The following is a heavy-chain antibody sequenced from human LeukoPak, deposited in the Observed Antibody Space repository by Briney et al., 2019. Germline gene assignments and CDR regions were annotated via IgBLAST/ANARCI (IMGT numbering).Heavy chain of an antibody. V-gene: IGHV1-69*04. CDR2: FIPMVGVE. CDR3: ASSRDDHRGGGYHDY. D-gene: IGHD3-16*01. Sequence: SGKASCKASGGTFSSNAIICVRQAPGQGLEWMGRFIPMVGVETYAQSFQGRVAITPDRSTSTADMELSSLRAEDPAVYYCASSRDDHRGGGYHDYWGQGTLVTVSS. J-gene: IGHJ4*02. CDR1: GGTFSSNA.